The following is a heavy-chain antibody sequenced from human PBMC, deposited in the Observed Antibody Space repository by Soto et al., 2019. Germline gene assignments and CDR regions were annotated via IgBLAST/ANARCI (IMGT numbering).Heavy chain of an antibody. CDR2: IYYSGST. D-gene: IGHD3-9*01. CDR1: GGSISSSSYY. Sequence: SETLSLTCTVSGGSISSSSYYWGWIRQPPGKGLEWIGSIYYSGSTYYNPSLKSRVTISVDTSKNQFSLKLSSVTAADTAVYYCARVLYDILTGYYPFDAFDIWGQGTMVTVSS. CDR3: ARVLYDILTGYYPFDAFDI. V-gene: IGHV4-39*01. J-gene: IGHJ3*02.